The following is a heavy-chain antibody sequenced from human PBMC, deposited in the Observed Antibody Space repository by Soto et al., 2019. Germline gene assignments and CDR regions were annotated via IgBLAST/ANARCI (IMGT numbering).Heavy chain of an antibody. D-gene: IGHD1-7*01. CDR2: ISAYNGNT. J-gene: IGHJ4*02. Sequence: ASVNVSCKASGYTFTGYYMHWVRQAPGQGLEWMGWISAYNGNTNYAQKLQGRVTMTTDTSTSTAYMELRSLRSDDTAVYYCARDRGNYALDYWGQGTLVTVSS. V-gene: IGHV1-18*04. CDR3: ARDRGNYALDY. CDR1: GYTFTGYY.